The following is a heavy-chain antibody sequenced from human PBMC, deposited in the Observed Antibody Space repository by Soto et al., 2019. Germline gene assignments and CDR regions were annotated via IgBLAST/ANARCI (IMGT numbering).Heavy chain of an antibody. CDR2: IYHSGST. CDR3: AREGRLHWFES. Sequence: SETLSLTSAVADGSIRSSNWWGWVRQPPGKGLEWIGKIYHSGSTNYNPSLKSRVTISVDKSKNQFSLKLSSVTAADTAVYFCAREGRLHWFESWGQGTLVTVPQ. J-gene: IGHJ5*01. V-gene: IGHV4-4*02. CDR1: DGSIRSSNW.